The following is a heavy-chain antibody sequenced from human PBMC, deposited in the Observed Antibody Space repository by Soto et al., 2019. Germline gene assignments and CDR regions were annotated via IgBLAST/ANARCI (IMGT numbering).Heavy chain of an antibody. Sequence: SVKVSCKASGCTFSSYAISWVRQAPGQGLEWMGGIIPIFGTANYAQKFQGRVTITADESTSTAYMELSSLRSEDTAVYYCAISNIAAAPYGMDVWGQGTTVTVSS. CDR2: IIPIFGTA. V-gene: IGHV1-69*13. J-gene: IGHJ6*02. D-gene: IGHD6-13*01. CDR3: AISNIAAAPYGMDV. CDR1: GCTFSSYA.